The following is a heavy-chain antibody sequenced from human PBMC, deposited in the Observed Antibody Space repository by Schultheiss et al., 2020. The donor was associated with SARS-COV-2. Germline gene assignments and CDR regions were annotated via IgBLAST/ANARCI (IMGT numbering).Heavy chain of an antibody. V-gene: IGHV5-51*01. CDR1: GYSFTSYW. CDR3: ASGYLNYYDSSGYSFDY. Sequence: GGSLRLSCKGSGYSFTSYWIGWVRQMPGKGLEWMGIIYPGDSDTRYSPSFQGQVTISADKSISTAYLQWSSLKASDTAMYYCASGYLNYYDSSGYSFDYWGQGTLVTVSS. D-gene: IGHD3-22*01. J-gene: IGHJ4*02. CDR2: IYPGDSDT.